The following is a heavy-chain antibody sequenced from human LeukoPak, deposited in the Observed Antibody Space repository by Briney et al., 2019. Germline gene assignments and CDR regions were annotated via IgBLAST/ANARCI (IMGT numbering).Heavy chain of an antibody. CDR2: MIPIFGTA. J-gene: IGHJ4*02. V-gene: IGHV1-69*05. CDR3: ASPTRYSSSWFLLY. Sequence: EASVKVSCXASGGTFSSYAISWVRQAPGQGLEWMGGMIPIFGTANYAQKFQGRVTITTDESTSTAYMELSSLRSEDTAVYYCASPTRYSSSWFLLYWGQGTLVTVSS. CDR1: GGTFSSYA. D-gene: IGHD6-13*01.